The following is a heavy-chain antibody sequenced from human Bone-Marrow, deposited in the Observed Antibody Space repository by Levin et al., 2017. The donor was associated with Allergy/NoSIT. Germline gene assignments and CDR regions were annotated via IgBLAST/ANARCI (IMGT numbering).Heavy chain of an antibody. CDR3: ARDVAYTTGWCFDS. V-gene: IGHV3-53*01. J-gene: IGHJ4*02. CDR1: GLTVSGSY. D-gene: IGHD6-19*01. Sequence: GGSLRLSCAASGLTVSGSYMSWVRQAPGKGLEWISVMYRDGTTYYGDSVKGRFTMSRDNSKNTLYLQMTSLRDEDTAVYFCARDVAYTTGWCFDSWGQGTLVTVSS. CDR2: MYRDGTT.